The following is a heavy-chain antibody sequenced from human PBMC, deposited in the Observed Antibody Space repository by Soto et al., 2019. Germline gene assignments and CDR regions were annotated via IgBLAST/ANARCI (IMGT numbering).Heavy chain of an antibody. D-gene: IGHD6-13*01. V-gene: IGHV3-23*01. CDR1: GFTFSNYA. CDR3: AKRPLTAAGFDY. CDR2: ITGSGGGT. J-gene: IGHJ4*02. Sequence: EVQLLESGGGLVQPGGSRRLSCAASGFTFSNYAMTWVRQAPGKGLEWVSVITGSGGGTYFVDSVKGRFTISRDNSKNTGYLQMNSLRVEDTAVYYCAKRPLTAAGFDYWGQGTLVTVSS.